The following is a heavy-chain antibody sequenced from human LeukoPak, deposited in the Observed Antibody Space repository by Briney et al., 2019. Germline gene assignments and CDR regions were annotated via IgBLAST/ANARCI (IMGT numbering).Heavy chain of an antibody. CDR1: GFTFSNYP. CDR3: ARGDYYGSGTYYYYYFQY. D-gene: IGHD3-10*01. CDR2: LSHDEIYK. V-gene: IGHV3-30*04. Sequence: PGGSLRLSCVASGFTFSNYPMHWVRQAPGKGLEWVAALSHDEIYKYYADSVRGQFTISRDTSKNTLFLQVNGLGAEDTAVYYCARGDYYGSGTYYYYYFQYWGQGTLVTVSS. J-gene: IGHJ4*02.